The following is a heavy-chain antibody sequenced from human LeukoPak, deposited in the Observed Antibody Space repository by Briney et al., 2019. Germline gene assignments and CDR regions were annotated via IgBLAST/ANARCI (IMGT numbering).Heavy chain of an antibody. V-gene: IGHV4-39*07. CDR3: AREVGATFPSFDY. CDR1: GGSISSSSYY. CDR2: IYYSGST. D-gene: IGHD1-26*01. Sequence: SETLSLTCTVSGGSISSSSYYWGWIRQPPGKGLEWIGSIYYSGSTYYNPSLKSRVTISVDTSKNQFSLKLSSVTAADTAVYYCAREVGATFPSFDYWGQGTLVTVSS. J-gene: IGHJ4*02.